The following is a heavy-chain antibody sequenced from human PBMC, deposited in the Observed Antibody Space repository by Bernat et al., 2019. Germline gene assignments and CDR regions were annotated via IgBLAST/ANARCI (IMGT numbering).Heavy chain of an antibody. Sequence: QVQLVESGGALFQPGRSRSPPCAASGFTSISFAMHGFRQAPGKGLDGVAVFWMDGSNKYYADSVKGRLTISRDNSKNTLYLQMNSLRAEDTAVYYCARDYDFWSGYYLDYWGQGTLVTVSS. J-gene: IGHJ4*02. V-gene: IGHV3-33*01. CDR3: ARDYDFWSGYYLDY. CDR2: FWMDGSNK. D-gene: IGHD3-3*01. CDR1: GFTSISFA.